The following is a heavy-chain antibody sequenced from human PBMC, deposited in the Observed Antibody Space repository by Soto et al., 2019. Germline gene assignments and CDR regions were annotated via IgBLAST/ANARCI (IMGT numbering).Heavy chain of an antibody. CDR3: AHSERSRADCSSRWYFGL. CDR1: GFSLTTGGVA. D-gene: IGHD2-15*01. CDR2: IYWDDDK. V-gene: IGHV2-5*02. J-gene: IGHJ2*01. Sequence: QITLKESGPTLVKPTQTLTLTCTFSGFSLTTGGVAVGWIRQPPGNALEWLALIYWDDDKRYRPSLKSRLSITKYTSKTQVVLTMTNMDPVDTSTSFSAHSERSRADCSSRWYFGLWGRGTLVTFSS.